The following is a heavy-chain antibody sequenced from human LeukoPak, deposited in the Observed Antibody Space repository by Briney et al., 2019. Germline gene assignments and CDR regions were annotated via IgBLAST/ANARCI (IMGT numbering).Heavy chain of an antibody. J-gene: IGHJ4*02. D-gene: IGHD1-26*01. CDR3: ARIVGASDY. V-gene: IGHV4-39*01. CDR2: IYYSGST. Sequence: PSQTLSLTCTVSGGSISSSSYYWGWIRQPPGKGLEWIGSIYYSGSTYYNPSLKSRVTISVDTSKNQFSLKLSSVTAADTAVYYCARIVGASDYWGQGTLVTVSS. CDR1: GGSISSSSYY.